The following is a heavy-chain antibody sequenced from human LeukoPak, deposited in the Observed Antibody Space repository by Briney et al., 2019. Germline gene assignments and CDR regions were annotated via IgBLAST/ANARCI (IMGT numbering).Heavy chain of an antibody. D-gene: IGHD6-13*01. CDR2: INPNSGGT. CDR1: GYTFTGYY. V-gene: IGHV1-2*02. J-gene: IGHJ4*02. Sequence: ASVKVSCKASGYTFTGYYMHWVRQAPGQGLEWMGWINPNSGGTNCAQNFQGRVTMTRDTSISTAYMELSRLRSDDTAVYYCARDPDVVSGSNGIDYWGQGTLVTVSS. CDR3: ARDPDVVSGSNGIDY.